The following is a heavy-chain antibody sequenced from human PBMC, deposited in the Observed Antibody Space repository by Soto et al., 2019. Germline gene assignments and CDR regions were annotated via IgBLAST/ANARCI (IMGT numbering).Heavy chain of an antibody. CDR2: MNPNSGNT. J-gene: IGHJ4*02. CDR1: GYTFTSYD. CDR3: ATCTSTYCTSTSQMAG. D-gene: IGHD2-2*01. Sequence: VQLVQSGAEVKKPGASVKVSCKASGYTFTSYDINWVRQATGQGLEWMGWMNPNSGNTGYAQKFQGRVTMARNTSLGTAYMELSSLRSEDTAVYYCATCTSTYCTSTSQMAGWGQGTLVTVSS. V-gene: IGHV1-8*01.